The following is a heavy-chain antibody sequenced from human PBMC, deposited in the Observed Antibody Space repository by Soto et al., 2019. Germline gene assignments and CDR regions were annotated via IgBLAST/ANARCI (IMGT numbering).Heavy chain of an antibody. D-gene: IGHD1-26*01. V-gene: IGHV4-39*02. J-gene: IGHJ4*02. CDR1: GGSISSSRYH. CDR2: ILYGGFT. CDR3: ARRIYSATYPADFDY. Sequence: SETLSLTCTVSGGSISSSRYHWGWIRQPPGKGLEWIGDILYGGFTYYSPSLQSRVTISVDTSKNHSSLRLSSVTAADTAVYYCARRIYSATYPADFDYWGQGTLVTVSS.